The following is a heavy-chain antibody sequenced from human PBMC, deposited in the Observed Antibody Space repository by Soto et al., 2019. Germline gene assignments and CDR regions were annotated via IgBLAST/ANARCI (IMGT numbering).Heavy chain of an antibody. CDR3: ARENQWLEGWFHP. D-gene: IGHD6-19*01. CDR2: ISSSSSYI. CDR1: GFSFSSYS. V-gene: IGHV3-21*01. Sequence: GGSLRLSCAASGFSFSSYSMNWVRQAPGKGLEWVSSISSSSSYIYYADSVKGRFTISRDNAKNSLYLQMNSLRAEDTAVYYCARENQWLEGWFHPCRPGPLVTVSS. J-gene: IGHJ5*02.